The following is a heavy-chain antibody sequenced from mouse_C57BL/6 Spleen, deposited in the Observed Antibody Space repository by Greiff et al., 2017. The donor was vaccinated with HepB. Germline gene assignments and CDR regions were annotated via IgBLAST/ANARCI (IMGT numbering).Heavy chain of an antibody. V-gene: IGHV1-80*01. CDR2: IYPGGGDT. CDR1: GYAFSSYW. Sequence: QVQLQQSGAELVKPGASVKISCKASGYAFSSYWMNWVQQRPGKGLEWIGQIYPGGGDTNYNEKFKGKATLTADKASSTAYMQLSSLTSEDSAVYFCARPIDSSGYWFAYWGQGTRVTVSA. CDR3: ARPIDSSGYWFAY. D-gene: IGHD3-2*02. J-gene: IGHJ3*01.